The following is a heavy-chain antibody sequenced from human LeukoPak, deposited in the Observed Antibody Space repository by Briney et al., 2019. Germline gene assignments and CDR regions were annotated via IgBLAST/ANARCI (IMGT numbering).Heavy chain of an antibody. J-gene: IGHJ6*02. Sequence: SETLSLTCTVSGGSMSPYHWGWIRQPPGKGLEWTGYIYYSGSTNYNPSLKSRVTISVDTSKNQFSLKLSSVTAADTAVYYCARDRKYCSSTSCHYYGMDVWGQGTTVTVSS. CDR2: IYYSGST. CDR1: GGSMSPYH. CDR3: ARDRKYCSSTSCHYYGMDV. V-gene: IGHV4-59*01. D-gene: IGHD2-2*01.